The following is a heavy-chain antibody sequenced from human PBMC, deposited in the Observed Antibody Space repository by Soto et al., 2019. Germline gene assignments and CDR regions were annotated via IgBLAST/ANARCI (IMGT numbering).Heavy chain of an antibody. J-gene: IGHJ4*02. Sequence: GGSLRLSCAASGFTFSSYAMSWVRQAPGKGLEWVSAISGSGGSTYYADSVKGRFTISRDNSKNTLYLQMNSLRAEDTAVYYCAKAHSSSWYSRNFDYWGQGTLVTVSS. CDR3: AKAHSSSWYSRNFDY. V-gene: IGHV3-23*01. CDR2: ISGSGGST. D-gene: IGHD6-13*01. CDR1: GFTFSSYA.